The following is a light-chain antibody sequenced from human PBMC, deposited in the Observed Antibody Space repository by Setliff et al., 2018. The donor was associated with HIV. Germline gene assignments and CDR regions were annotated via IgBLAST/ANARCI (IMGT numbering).Light chain of an antibody. J-gene: IGLJ2*01. CDR1: SSDVGSYNL. Sequence: QSVLTQPASVSGSPGQSITISCTGSSSDVGSYNLVSWYQQHPGKAPKLMIYDVSNRPSGVSNRFSGSKSGNTASLTISGLQAEDEADYYCSSSTSSSTHVFGGGTKVTVL. V-gene: IGLV2-14*02. CDR2: DVS. CDR3: SSSTSSSTHV.